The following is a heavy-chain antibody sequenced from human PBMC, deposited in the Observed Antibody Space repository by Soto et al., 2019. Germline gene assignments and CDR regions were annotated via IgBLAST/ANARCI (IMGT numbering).Heavy chain of an antibody. Sequence: GSLRLSCAASGFTVSSNYMSWVRQAPGKGLEWVSVIYSGGSTYYADSVKGRFTISRDNSKNTLYLQMNSLRAEDTAVYYCARDISMDEYYYDSSGPSYYYYGMDVWGQGTTVTVSS. J-gene: IGHJ6*02. CDR3: ARDISMDEYYYDSSGPSYYYYGMDV. V-gene: IGHV3-66*01. D-gene: IGHD3-22*01. CDR1: GFTVSSNY. CDR2: IYSGGST.